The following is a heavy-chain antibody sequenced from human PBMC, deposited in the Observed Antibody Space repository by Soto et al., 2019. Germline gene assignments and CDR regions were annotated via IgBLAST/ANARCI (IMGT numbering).Heavy chain of an antibody. CDR2: INAANGKR. CDR3: ARYSADAFEI. D-gene: IGHD2-21*01. V-gene: IGHV1-3*01. CDR1: GYSFTSYS. J-gene: IGHJ3*02. Sequence: QVQLVQAGAEVKQPGASVSVSCKASGYSFTSYSMHWVRQAPGQRLEWMGWINAANGKRKYSQNFQDRVTVTTDKSSSTAYMALSGLRSEDTAVYYCARYSADAFEIWGQGTMVTVSS.